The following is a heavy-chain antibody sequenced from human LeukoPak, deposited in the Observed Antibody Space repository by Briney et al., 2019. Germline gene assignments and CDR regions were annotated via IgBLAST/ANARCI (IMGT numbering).Heavy chain of an antibody. Sequence: GGSLRLSCAASGFTFSSYWMHWVRQAPGKGLVWVSRINSDGSSTSYADSVKGRFTISRDNAKNTLYLQMNGLRAEDTAVYYCARVSAAASLDYWGQGTLVTVSS. CDR3: ARVSAAASLDY. D-gene: IGHD6-13*01. CDR2: INSDGSST. V-gene: IGHV3-74*01. CDR1: GFTFSSYW. J-gene: IGHJ4*02.